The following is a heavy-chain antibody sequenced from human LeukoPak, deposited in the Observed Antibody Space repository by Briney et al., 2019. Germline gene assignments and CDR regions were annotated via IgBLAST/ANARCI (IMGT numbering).Heavy chain of an antibody. CDR2: INHSGST. Sequence: SETLSLTCAVYGRSFSGYYWSWIRQPPGKGLEWMGEINHSGSTNYNPSLKSRVTISVDTSKNQFSMKLSSVTAADTAVYYCAASIAAAFSFDYWGQGTLVTVSS. CDR3: AASIAAAFSFDY. D-gene: IGHD6-13*01. V-gene: IGHV4-34*01. J-gene: IGHJ4*02. CDR1: GRSFSGYY.